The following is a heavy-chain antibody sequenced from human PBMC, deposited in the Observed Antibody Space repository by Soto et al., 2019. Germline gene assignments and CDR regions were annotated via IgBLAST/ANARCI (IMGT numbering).Heavy chain of an antibody. CDR2: IWFDGRKK. CDR3: ARDRLVPYGYGMDV. CDR1: GFTFRSYG. J-gene: IGHJ6*02. V-gene: IGHV3-33*01. Sequence: QMQLVESGGGVVQPGRSLRLSCEASGFTFRSYGIHWVRQAPGKGLEWVALIWFDGRKKYYVDSVKGRFAVSRDNSKNTLYLQMNSLRVEDTGVYYCARDRLVPYGYGMDVWGQGTTVTVSS. D-gene: IGHD2-2*01.